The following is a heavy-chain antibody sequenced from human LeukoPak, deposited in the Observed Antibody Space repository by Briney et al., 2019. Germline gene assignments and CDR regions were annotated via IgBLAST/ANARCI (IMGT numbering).Heavy chain of an antibody. Sequence: GGSLRLSCAASGFTFSSYAMSWVRQAPGKELEWVSAISGSGGSTYYADSVKGRFTISRDNSKNTLYLQMNSLRAEDTAVYYCADNSRDYYYYGMDVWGQGTTVTVSS. J-gene: IGHJ6*02. V-gene: IGHV3-23*01. CDR2: ISGSGGST. CDR1: GFTFSSYA. D-gene: IGHD6-13*01. CDR3: ADNSRDYYYYGMDV.